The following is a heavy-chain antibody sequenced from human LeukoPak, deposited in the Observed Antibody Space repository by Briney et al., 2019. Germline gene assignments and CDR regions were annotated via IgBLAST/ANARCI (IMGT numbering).Heavy chain of an antibody. CDR2: ISAGDGST. CDR3: TKLGGQEVYNYYVGV. CDR1: GFTFSIYG. D-gene: IGHD3-16*01. J-gene: IGHJ6*03. V-gene: IGHV3-23*01. Sequence: GGSLRLSCAASGFTFSIYGMTWVRQAPGKGLEWVSAISAGDGSTYYADSVKGRFTISRDNSKNTLYLQMNSLRAEDTAVYYCTKLGGQEVYNYYVGVWGKGTTVAVSS.